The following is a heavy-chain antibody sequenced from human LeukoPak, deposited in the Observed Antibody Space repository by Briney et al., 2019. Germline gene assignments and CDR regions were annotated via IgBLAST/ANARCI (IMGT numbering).Heavy chain of an antibody. CDR3: AKDLVATILIAFDL. CDR1: GYTFTSYG. D-gene: IGHD5-12*01. CDR2: ISAYNGNT. V-gene: IGHV1-18*01. J-gene: IGHJ5*02. Sequence: ASVKVSCKASGYTFTSYGISWVRQAPGQGLEWMGWISAYNGNTNYAQKLQGRVTMTTDTSTSTAYMELRSLRSDDTALYYSAKDLVATILIAFDLWGQGTLVTVSS.